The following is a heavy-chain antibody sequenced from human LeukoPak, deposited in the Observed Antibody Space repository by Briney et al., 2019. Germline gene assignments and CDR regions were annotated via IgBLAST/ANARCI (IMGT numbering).Heavy chain of an antibody. CDR1: GFTFSSDW. V-gene: IGHV3-7*01. D-gene: IGHD3-10*01. Sequence: GGSLRLSCAASGFTFSSDWMSWVRQAPGKRLEWVANIKPDGSENYYLDSVKGRFTTSRDNAKNSLYLQMNSLRAEDTAVYYCARDRSMVRGACFDYWGQGTLVTVSS. CDR3: ARDRSMVRGACFDY. CDR2: IKPDGSEN. J-gene: IGHJ4*02.